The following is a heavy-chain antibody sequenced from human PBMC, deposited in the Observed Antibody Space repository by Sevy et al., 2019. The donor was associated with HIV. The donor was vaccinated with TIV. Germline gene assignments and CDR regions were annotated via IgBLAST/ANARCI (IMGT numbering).Heavy chain of an antibody. D-gene: IGHD2-15*01. CDR3: ARERWDCSGGSCYGRGAFDI. CDR2: IYYSGST. CDR1: GGSISSYY. J-gene: IGHJ3*02. Sequence: SETLSLTCTVSGGSISSYYWSWIRQPPGKGLEWIGYIYYSGSTNYNPSLKSRVTISVDTSKNQSSLKLSSVTAADTAVYYCARERWDCSGGSCYGRGAFDIWGQGTMVTVSS. V-gene: IGHV4-59*01.